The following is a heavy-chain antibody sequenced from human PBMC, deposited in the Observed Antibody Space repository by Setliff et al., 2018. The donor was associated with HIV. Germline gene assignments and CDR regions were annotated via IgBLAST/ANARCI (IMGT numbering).Heavy chain of an antibody. Sequence: PSETLSLTCTASGDFISSGNFHWNWIRQPAGKGPEWIGLIYTRGSVSYNPSLMSRVTISLDTSKNQLSLKLSSVTAADTAVYYCTREFFYWGQGILVTVSS. CDR3: TREFFY. CDR2: IYTRGSV. V-gene: IGHV4-61*02. D-gene: IGHD3-3*01. CDR1: GDFISSGNFH. J-gene: IGHJ4*02.